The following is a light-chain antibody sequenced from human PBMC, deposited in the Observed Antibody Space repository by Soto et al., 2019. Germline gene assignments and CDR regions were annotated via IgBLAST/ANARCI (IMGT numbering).Light chain of an antibody. CDR3: SSYTSGTTLVV. V-gene: IGLV2-14*01. Sequence: QSALTQPASVSGSPGQLITISCTGTSRDIGTYNYVSWYQQQPGRAPKLIIYKVINRPSGVSDRFSGSKSGNTASLTISGLQAEDEADYYCSSYTSGTTLVVFGTGTKLTVL. CDR1: SRDIGTYNY. CDR2: KVI. J-gene: IGLJ1*01.